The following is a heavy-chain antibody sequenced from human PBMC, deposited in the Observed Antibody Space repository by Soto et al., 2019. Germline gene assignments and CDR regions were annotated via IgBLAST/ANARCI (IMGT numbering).Heavy chain of an antibody. CDR1: GGSISGHS. Sequence: SETLSLTCTVSGGSISGHSWIWIRQPAGRGLEWIGHIYPSGSTSYNPSLRSRVTMSLDTSNNQIFLNLTSVTAADTAVFYCVRGRSYSVYDFWGPGTLVTVSS. J-gene: IGHJ4*02. CDR2: IYPSGST. V-gene: IGHV4-4*07. D-gene: IGHD5-12*01. CDR3: VRGRSYSVYDF.